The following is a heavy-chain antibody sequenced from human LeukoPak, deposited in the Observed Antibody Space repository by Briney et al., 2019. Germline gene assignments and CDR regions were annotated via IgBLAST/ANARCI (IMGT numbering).Heavy chain of an antibody. CDR1: GFTFSSYE. CDR3: ARDPSDCSSTSCYGNY. V-gene: IGHV3-48*03. CDR2: ISSSGSTI. Sequence: GGSLRLSCAASGFTFSSYEMNWVRQAPGKGLEWVSYISSSGSTIYYADSVKGRFTISRDNDKNSLYLQMNSLRAEDTAVYYCARDPSDCSSTSCYGNYWGQGTLVTVSS. D-gene: IGHD2-2*01. J-gene: IGHJ4*02.